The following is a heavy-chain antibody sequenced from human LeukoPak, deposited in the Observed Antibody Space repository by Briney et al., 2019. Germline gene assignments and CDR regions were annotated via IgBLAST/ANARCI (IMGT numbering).Heavy chain of an antibody. J-gene: IGHJ5*02. CDR3: ASQYYYDSSGYGGIA. CDR1: GFTFSSYA. V-gene: IGHV3-30-3*01. Sequence: PGGSLRLSCAASGFTFSSYAMHWVRQAPGKGLEWVAVISYDGSNKYYADSVKGRFTISRDNSKNTLYLQMNSLRAEDTAVYYCASQYYYDSSGYGGIAWGQGTLVTVSS. CDR2: ISYDGSNK. D-gene: IGHD3-22*01.